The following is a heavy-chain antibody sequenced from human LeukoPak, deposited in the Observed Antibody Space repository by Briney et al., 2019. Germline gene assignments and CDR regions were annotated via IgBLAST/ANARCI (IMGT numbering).Heavy chain of an antibody. D-gene: IGHD2-2*01. CDR2: IYYSGST. V-gene: IGHV4-30-4*01. J-gene: IGHJ6*02. CDR3: ARVRRYCSSTSCATPGGSYYGMDV. Sequence: SQTLSLTCTVSGGSISSGDYYWSWIRQPPGKGLEWIGYIYYSGSTYYNPSLKSRVTISVDTSKNQFSLKLSSVTAADTAVYYCARVRRYCSSTSCATPGGSYYGMDVWGQGTTVTVSS. CDR1: GGSISSGDYY.